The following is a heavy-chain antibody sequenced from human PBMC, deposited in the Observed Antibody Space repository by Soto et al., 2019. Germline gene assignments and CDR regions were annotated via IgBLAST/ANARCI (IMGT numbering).Heavy chain of an antibody. J-gene: IGHJ6*02. CDR2: IIPIFGTA. CDR1: GGTFSSYA. V-gene: IGHV1-69*12. CDR3: ARDDYYGMDV. Sequence: QVQLXQSGAEVKKPGSSVKISCKASGGTFSSYAISWVRQAPGQGLEWMGGIIPIFGTANYAQNFQGRVTITADESTSTAYMELRSLRSEDTAVYYCARDDYYGMDVWGQGTTVAVSS.